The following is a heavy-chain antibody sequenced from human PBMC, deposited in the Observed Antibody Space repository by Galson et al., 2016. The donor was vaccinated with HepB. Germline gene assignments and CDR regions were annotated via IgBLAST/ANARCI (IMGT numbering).Heavy chain of an antibody. CDR1: GGSISSRSYY. V-gene: IGHV4-39*01. D-gene: IGHD2-2*01. CDR2: IYYSGST. CDR3: ARLTKDIVVVPGARAYYFDD. J-gene: IGHJ4*02. Sequence: SETLSLTCTVSGGSISSRSYYWGWIRQPPGKGLEWIGSIYYSGSTNYNSSLKSRVTISVDTSQNQFSLKLSSVTAADTAVYYCARLTKDIVVVPGARAYYFDDWGRGTLVTVSS.